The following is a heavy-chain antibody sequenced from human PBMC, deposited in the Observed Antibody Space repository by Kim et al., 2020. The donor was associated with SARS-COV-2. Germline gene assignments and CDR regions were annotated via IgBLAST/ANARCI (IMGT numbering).Heavy chain of an antibody. J-gene: IGHJ4*02. D-gene: IGHD1-1*01. CDR3: ARHFLEYNLDF. V-gene: IGHV3-33*08. CDR2: AWLDGTIT. Sequence: GGSLRLSCTASGFNFGIFGMHWVRQAPGKGLEWVSVAWLDGTITYYADSVKGRFTISRDNSRNKLFLQMNSLTTDDTAVYYCARHFLEYNLDFWGQGTLVTVSS. CDR1: GFNFGIFG.